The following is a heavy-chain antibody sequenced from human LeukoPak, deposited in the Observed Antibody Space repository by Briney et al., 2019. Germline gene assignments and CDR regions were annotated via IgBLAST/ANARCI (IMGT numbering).Heavy chain of an antibody. CDR1: GGSFSGSY. D-gene: IGHD3-10*01. CDR2: VDHSGNT. CDR3: ARLGGDYYGSGSYRLRYYMDV. V-gene: IGHV4-34*01. J-gene: IGHJ6*03. Sequence: PSETLSLTCAVSGGSFSGSYWSLIRQPPGKGLEWIGEVDHSGNTYYNPSLQSRVTISVDTSKNQFSLKLSSVTAADTAVYYCARLGGDYYGSGSYRLRYYMDVWGKGTTVTISS.